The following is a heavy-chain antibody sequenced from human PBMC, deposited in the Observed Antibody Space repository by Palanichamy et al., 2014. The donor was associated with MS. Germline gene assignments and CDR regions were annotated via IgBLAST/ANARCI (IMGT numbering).Heavy chain of an antibody. J-gene: IGHJ4*02. D-gene: IGHD5-12*01. CDR2: VSYDGTNK. CDR1: GLTFTNDG. CDR3: AKGREWLHIDH. Sequence: QVQLAESGGGVVQPGRSLRLSCAASGLTFTNDGMHWVRQAPGKGLEWVAAVSYDGTNKNYADSVKGRFSIFRDNSKNTVFLQMSSLRVEDTAVYYCAKGREWLHIDHWGQGTLVTVSS. V-gene: IGHV3-30*18.